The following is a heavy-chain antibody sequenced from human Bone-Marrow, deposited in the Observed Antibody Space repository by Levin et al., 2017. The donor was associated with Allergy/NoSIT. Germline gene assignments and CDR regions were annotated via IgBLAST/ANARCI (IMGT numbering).Heavy chain of an antibody. J-gene: IGHJ4*02. CDR2: IYYSGST. Sequence: PSQTLSLTCTVSGGSIRSGDYYWSWIRQPPGKGLEWIGYIYYSGSTYYNPSLKSRVTISVDTSKNQFSLKLSSVTAADTAVYYCARVVSAATRDDGCYFDYWGQGTLVTVSS. V-gene: IGHV4-30-4*01. CDR1: GGSIRSGDYY. D-gene: IGHD2-2*01. CDR3: ARVVSAATRDDGCYFDY.